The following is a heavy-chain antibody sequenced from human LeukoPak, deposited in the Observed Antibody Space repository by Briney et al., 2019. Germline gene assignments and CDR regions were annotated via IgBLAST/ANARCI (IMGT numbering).Heavy chain of an antibody. V-gene: IGHV3-74*01. Sequence: GGSLRLSCAASGFTFSSYWMHWVRQAPGKGLVWVSRFNSDGSSTSYADSVKGRFTISRDNAKNTLYLQMNSLTAEVTAVYDCARDRYSSSFSSIWYTMDYWGQGTLVTVSS. J-gene: IGHJ4*02. CDR3: ARDRYSSSFSSIWYTMDY. D-gene: IGHD6-13*01. CDR1: GFTFSSYW. CDR2: FNSDGSST.